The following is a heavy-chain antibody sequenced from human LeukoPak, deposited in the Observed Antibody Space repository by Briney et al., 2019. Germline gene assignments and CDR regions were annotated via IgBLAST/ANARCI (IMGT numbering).Heavy chain of an antibody. CDR3: TRDRLGWFDA. Sequence: GRSLRLSCAASGFTFSSYAMHWVRQAPGKGLEWVAVISYDGSNKYYADSVKGRFTISRDNAKNTLYLQMNDLGAEDTAMYYCTRDRLGWFDAWGQGTLVTVSS. CDR2: ISYDGSNK. D-gene: IGHD7-27*01. V-gene: IGHV3-30-3*01. CDR1: GFTFSSYA. J-gene: IGHJ5*02.